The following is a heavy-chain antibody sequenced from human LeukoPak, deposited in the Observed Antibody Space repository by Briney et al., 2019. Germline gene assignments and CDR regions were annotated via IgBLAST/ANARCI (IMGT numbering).Heavy chain of an antibody. V-gene: IGHV1-2*02. CDR3: AREAFHPFGSGYSNWFDP. D-gene: IGHD3-22*01. Sequence: GASVKVSCKASGYTFTGYYMHWVRQAPGQGLEWTGWINPNSGGTNYAQKFQGRVTMTRDTSISTAYMELSRLRSDDTAVYYCAREAFHPFGSGYSNWFDPWGQGTLVTVSS. CDR2: INPNSGGT. J-gene: IGHJ5*02. CDR1: GYTFTGYY.